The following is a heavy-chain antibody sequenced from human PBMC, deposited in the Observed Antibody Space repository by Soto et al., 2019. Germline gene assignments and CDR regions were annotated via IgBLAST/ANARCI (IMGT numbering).Heavy chain of an antibody. D-gene: IGHD2-15*01. Sequence: SETLSLTCTVSGGSISSGDYYWSWIRQPPGKGLEWIGYIYYSGSTYYNPSLKSRVTISVDTSKNQFSLKLSSVTAADTAVYYCARDRSGEGYCSGGSCDWFDPWGQGTLATVSS. V-gene: IGHV4-30-4*01. J-gene: IGHJ5*02. CDR1: GGSISSGDYY. CDR3: ARDRSGEGYCSGGSCDWFDP. CDR2: IYYSGST.